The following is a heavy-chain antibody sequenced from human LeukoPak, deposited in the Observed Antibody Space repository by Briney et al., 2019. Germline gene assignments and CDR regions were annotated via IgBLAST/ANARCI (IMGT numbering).Heavy chain of an antibody. CDR2: ITSDGSRT. J-gene: IGHJ4*02. Sequence: GGSLRLSCAASGFTFSNYPMNWVRQAPGKGLEWVSAITSDGSRTYNADSVKGRFTISRDNSKNTLYLQMTGLRADDTAVYYCAKGNTITPDYWGQGTLVTVSS. D-gene: IGHD1-14*01. V-gene: IGHV3-23*01. CDR1: GFTFSNYP. CDR3: AKGNTITPDY.